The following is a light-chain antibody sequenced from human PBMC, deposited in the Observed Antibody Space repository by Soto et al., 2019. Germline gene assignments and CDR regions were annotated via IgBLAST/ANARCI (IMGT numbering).Light chain of an antibody. V-gene: IGKV3-20*01. J-gene: IGKJ1*01. CDR1: QSVSSNY. CDR3: QQFGRSPPSLT. Sequence: ETVLTQSPGTLSLSPGERATLSCRASQSVSSNYLAWYQQKPGQAPRLLIYGASTRATGIPDRFSGSGSGTDLTLTISRREPEAFALYYYQQFGRSPPSLTFGQGTKVEIK. CDR2: GAS.